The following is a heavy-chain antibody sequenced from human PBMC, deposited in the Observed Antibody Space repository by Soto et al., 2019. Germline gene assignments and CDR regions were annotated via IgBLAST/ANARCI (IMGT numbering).Heavy chain of an antibody. CDR1: CYDFTTFW. CDR2: IYPGDSDE. J-gene: IGHJ5*02. CDR3: ARDRNAGWFDP. Sequence: GESLKTSCTASCYDFTTFWIVWVRPGPGKDLEWVRVIYPGDSDETYRPSFQGQVTIAADTSITSPDLHWSDLRASDTSFCFWARDRNAGWFDPWGQGTPVT. V-gene: IGHV5-51*01.